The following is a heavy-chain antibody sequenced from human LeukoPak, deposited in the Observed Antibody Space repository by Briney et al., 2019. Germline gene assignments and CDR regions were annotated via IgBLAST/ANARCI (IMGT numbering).Heavy chain of an antibody. Sequence: PSETLSLTCTVSGVSISNNYYYWAWIRQPPGEGLELIGYVHFTGSTFYNSSLKSRVTISADTSQNQFTLSLTSVTAADTAIYYCATARHGYNSGHYYFDYWSQGTLVTVSS. D-gene: IGHD5-24*01. J-gene: IGHJ4*02. CDR3: ATARHGYNSGHYYFDY. CDR2: VHFTGST. V-gene: IGHV4-39*01. CDR1: GVSISNNYYY.